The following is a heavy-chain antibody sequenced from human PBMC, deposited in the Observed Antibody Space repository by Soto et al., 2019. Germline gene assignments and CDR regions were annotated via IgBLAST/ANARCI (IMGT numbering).Heavy chain of an antibody. D-gene: IGHD2-2*01. J-gene: IGHJ6*04. CDR3: ARSQGSSTSLEIYYYYYYGMDV. Sequence: QVQLVQSGAEVKKPGSSVKVSCKASGGTFSSYAISWMRQAPGQGLEWMGGIIPISETTNYAQKFQGRVTITADEYNSTAYMELSSLRSEDTAVYYCARSQGSSTSLEIYYYYYYGMDVWGKGTTVTVAS. CDR2: IIPISETT. CDR1: GGTFSSYA. V-gene: IGHV1-69*01.